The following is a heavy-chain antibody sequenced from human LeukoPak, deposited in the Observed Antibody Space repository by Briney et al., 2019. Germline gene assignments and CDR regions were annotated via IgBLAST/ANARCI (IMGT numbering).Heavy chain of an antibody. Sequence: SETLSLTCAVSGGSISSGGYSWSWIRQPPGEGLEWIGYIYHSGSTYYNPSLKSRVTISVDRSKNQFSLKRSSVTAADTAVYYCARDRYGGNSNWFDPWGQGTLVTVSS. D-gene: IGHD4-23*01. CDR2: IYHSGST. CDR3: ARDRYGGNSNWFDP. J-gene: IGHJ5*02. V-gene: IGHV4-30-2*01. CDR1: GGSISSGGYS.